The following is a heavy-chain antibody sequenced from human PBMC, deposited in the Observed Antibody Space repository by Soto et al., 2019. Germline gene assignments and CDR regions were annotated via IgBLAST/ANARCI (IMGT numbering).Heavy chain of an antibody. J-gene: IGHJ4*02. CDR2: IKSKTDGGTT. V-gene: IGHV3-15*01. CDR3: TTGTIFGVVPPPPDY. CDR1: VFTFSKAW. Sequence: PWWSLRLSCSASVFTFSKAWMSWVRQAPGKGLEWVGRIKSKTDGGTTDYAAPVKGRFTISRDDSKNTLYLQMNSLKTEDTAVYYCTTGTIFGVVPPPPDYWGQGTLVTVSS. D-gene: IGHD3-3*01.